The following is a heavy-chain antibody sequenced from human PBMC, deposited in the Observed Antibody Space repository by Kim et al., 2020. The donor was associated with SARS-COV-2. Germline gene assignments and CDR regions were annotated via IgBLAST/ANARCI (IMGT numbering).Heavy chain of an antibody. V-gene: IGHV4-34*01. Sequence: SETLSLTCAVYGGSFSGYYWSWIRQPPGKGLEWIGEINHSGSTNYNPSLKSRVTISVDTSKNQFSLKLSSVTAADTAVYYCARGLTFWGSGPRGWFDPWGQGTLVTVSS. CDR2: INHSGST. CDR1: GGSFSGYY. J-gene: IGHJ5*02. D-gene: IGHD3-16*01. CDR3: ARGLTFWGSGPRGWFDP.